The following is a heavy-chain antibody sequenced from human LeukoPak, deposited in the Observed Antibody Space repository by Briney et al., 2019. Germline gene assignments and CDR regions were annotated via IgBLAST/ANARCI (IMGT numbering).Heavy chain of an antibody. V-gene: IGHV4-31*03. CDR3: ARVGPLVYFDY. J-gene: IGHJ4*02. CDR2: IYYSGST. D-gene: IGHD2-8*01. Sequence: SETLSLTCTVSGGSISSGGYYWSWIRQHPGKGLEWIGYIYYSGSTYYNPSLKSRVTISVDTSKNQFSLKLSSVTAADTAVYYCARVGPLVYFDYWGQGALVTVSS. CDR1: GGSISSGGYY.